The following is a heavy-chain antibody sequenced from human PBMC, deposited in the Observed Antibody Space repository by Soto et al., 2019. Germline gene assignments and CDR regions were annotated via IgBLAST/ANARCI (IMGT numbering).Heavy chain of an antibody. CDR3: AKLSGYDRGFGNY. Sequence: GGSLRLSCAASGFTFSSYSMNWVRQAPGKGLEWVSAISDSSGNIYYTDSVKGRFTISRDNSKNTLYLQMSNLRAEDTAVYYCAKLSGYDRGFGNYWGQGTQVTVSS. CDR2: ISDSSGNI. J-gene: IGHJ4*02. CDR1: GFTFSSYS. D-gene: IGHD5-12*01. V-gene: IGHV3-23*01.